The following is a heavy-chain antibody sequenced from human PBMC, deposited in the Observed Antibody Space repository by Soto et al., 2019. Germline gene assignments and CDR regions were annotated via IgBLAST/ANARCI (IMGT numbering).Heavy chain of an antibody. J-gene: IGHJ6*02. CDR3: AVRLPWSDYKGVYYGVDV. V-gene: IGHV4-30-2*01. D-gene: IGHD1-26*01. Sequence: SETLSLTCAVSGYPVSSVGHYWSWIRQPPGKGLEWIGNIYDGGNTNYNPSLKSRLTISVDGSKNHFSLRLRSVTAADSAVYYCAVRLPWSDYKGVYYGVDVWGQGTTVT. CDR2: IYDGGNT. CDR1: GYPVSSVGHY.